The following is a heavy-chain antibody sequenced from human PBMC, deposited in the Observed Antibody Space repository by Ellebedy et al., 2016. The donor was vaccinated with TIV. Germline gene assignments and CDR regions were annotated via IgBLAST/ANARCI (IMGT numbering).Heavy chain of an antibody. J-gene: IGHJ6*02. CDR3: AREMGYCSGGSCYARLYYYNAMDV. CDR1: GFTFSSHS. CDR2: ISNSRSTI. D-gene: IGHD2-15*01. V-gene: IGHV3-48*01. Sequence: GESLKISCAASGFTFSSHSMNWVRQAPGKGLEWVSYISNSRSTIYYADSVKGRFTISRDNAKNSLYLQMNSLRAEDTAVYYCAREMGYCSGGSCYARLYYYNAMDVWGQGTTVTVSS.